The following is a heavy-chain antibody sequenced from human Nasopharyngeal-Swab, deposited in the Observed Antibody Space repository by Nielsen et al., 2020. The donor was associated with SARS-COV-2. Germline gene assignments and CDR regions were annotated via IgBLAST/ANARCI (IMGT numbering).Heavy chain of an antibody. CDR1: GGSISSYY. D-gene: IGHD3-22*01. V-gene: IGHV4-59*01. CDR2: IYYSGST. J-gene: IGHJ4*02. Sequence: GSLRLSCTVSGGSISSYYWSWIRQPPGKGLEWIGYIYYSGSTNYNPSLKSRVTISVDTSKNQFSLKLSSVTAADTAVYYCARGLPSYYDSSGYYSDWGQGTPVTVSS. CDR3: ARGLPSYYDSSGYYSD.